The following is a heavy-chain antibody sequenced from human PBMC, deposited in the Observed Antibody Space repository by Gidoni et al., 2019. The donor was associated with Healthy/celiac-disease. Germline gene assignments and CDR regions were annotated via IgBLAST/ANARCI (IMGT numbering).Heavy chain of an antibody. CDR3: ARGSAAGYCSSTSCPLYGMDV. V-gene: IGHV1-69*06. CDR1: GGTFSRYA. J-gene: IGHJ6*02. Sequence: QVQLVQSGAEVKKPGSSVKVSCKASGGTFSRYAISWVRQAPGQGLEWMGGIIPIFGTANYAQKFQGRVTITADKSTSTAYMELSSLRSEDTAVYYCARGSAAGYCSSTSCPLYGMDVWGQGTTVTVSS. D-gene: IGHD2-2*01. CDR2: IIPIFGTA.